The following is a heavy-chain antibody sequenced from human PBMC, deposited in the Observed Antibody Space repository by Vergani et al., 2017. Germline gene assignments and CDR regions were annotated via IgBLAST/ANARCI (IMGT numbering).Heavy chain of an antibody. V-gene: IGHV3-43*01. D-gene: IGHD6-25*01. CDR1: GFTFDDYT. Sequence: EVQLVESGGVVVQPGGSLRLSCAASGFTFDDYTMHWVRQAPGKGLEWVSLISWNDGSTYYADSVKGRFTISRDNSKYSLYLQMNSLRTEDTALYYCAKDIGRLGFIDYWGQGTLVTVSS. J-gene: IGHJ4*02. CDR3: AKDIGRLGFIDY. CDR2: ISWNDGST.